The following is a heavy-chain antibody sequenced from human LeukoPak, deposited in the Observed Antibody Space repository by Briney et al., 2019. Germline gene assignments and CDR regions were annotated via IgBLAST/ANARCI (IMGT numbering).Heavy chain of an antibody. Sequence: GGSLRLSCAASGFTFSTHAMHWVRQAPGKGLEWGAVISYDGNTKFYADSVKDRFTISRDNSKNTLYLQMNSLRAEDTAVYYCAKSMTTAFDAFDIWGQGTMVTVSS. CDR2: ISYDGNTK. V-gene: IGHV3-30*18. CDR3: AKSMTTAFDAFDI. CDR1: GFTFSTHA. D-gene: IGHD4-17*01. J-gene: IGHJ3*02.